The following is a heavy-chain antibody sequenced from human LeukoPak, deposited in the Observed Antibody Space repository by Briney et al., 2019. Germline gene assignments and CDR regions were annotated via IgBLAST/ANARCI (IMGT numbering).Heavy chain of an antibody. Sequence: GGSLRLSCAASGFTFSSYGMSWVRQAPGKGLEWVSAISGSGGSAYYADSVKGRFTISRDNSKNTLYLQMNSLRAEDTAVYYCAKDRGEYYDSSGHYFDYWGQGTLVTVSS. D-gene: IGHD3-22*01. J-gene: IGHJ4*02. V-gene: IGHV3-23*01. CDR1: GFTFSSYG. CDR3: AKDRGEYYDSSGHYFDY. CDR2: ISGSGGSA.